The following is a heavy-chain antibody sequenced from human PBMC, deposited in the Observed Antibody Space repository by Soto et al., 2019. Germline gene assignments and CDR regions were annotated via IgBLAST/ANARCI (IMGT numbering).Heavy chain of an antibody. V-gene: IGHV1-2*02. D-gene: IGHD6-13*01. CDR2: INPNSGDT. CDR1: GYTFTDHY. Sequence: ASVKVSCKASGYTFTDHYIHWVRQAPGQGLEWMGWINPNSGDTNYAQKFQGRVTMTRDTSISAAYMELSRLTSDDTALYFCARQNGVAVAGYSDYWGQGTLVTVSS. CDR3: ARQNGVAVAGYSDY. J-gene: IGHJ4*02.